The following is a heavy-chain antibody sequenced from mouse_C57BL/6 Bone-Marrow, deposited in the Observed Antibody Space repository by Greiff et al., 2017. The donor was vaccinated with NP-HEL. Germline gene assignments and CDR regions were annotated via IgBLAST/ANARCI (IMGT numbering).Heavy chain of an antibody. D-gene: IGHD1-1*01. V-gene: IGHV1-26*01. J-gene: IGHJ4*01. Sequence: VQLQQSGPELVKPGASVKLSCKASGYTFTDYCMNWVKQSPGNGLEWIGDINPTNGGTSYNQKFKGKATLTVDKSSSTAYMELRSLTSEYSARQYCVCYYGSSYVAMGYWGKGISVTAAS. CDR2: INPTNGGT. CDR1: GYTFTDYC. CDR3: VCYYGSSYVAMGY.